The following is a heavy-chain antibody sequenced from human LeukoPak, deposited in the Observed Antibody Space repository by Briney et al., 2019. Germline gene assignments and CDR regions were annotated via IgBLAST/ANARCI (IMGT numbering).Heavy chain of an antibody. Sequence: PSETLSLTCAVYGGSFSGYYWSWIRQSPGKGLEWIGEINHSGSTNYNPSLKSRVTISVDTSKNQFSLKLSSVTAADTAVYYCARSENWFDPWGQGTLVTVSS. CDR1: GGSFSGYY. V-gene: IGHV4-34*01. CDR3: ARSENWFDP. CDR2: INHSGST. J-gene: IGHJ5*02.